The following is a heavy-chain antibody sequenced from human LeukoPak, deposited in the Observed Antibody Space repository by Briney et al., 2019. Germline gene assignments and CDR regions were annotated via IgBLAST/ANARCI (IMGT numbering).Heavy chain of an antibody. J-gene: IGHJ4*02. D-gene: IGHD5-12*01. CDR2: IRYDGSNK. V-gene: IGHV3-30*02. CDR1: GFTFSSYG. CDR3: AKGPDIVATIGY. Sequence: GGSLRLSCAASGFTFSSYGMHWVRQAPGKGLEWVAFIRYDGSNKYYADSVKGRFTISRDNSKNTLYLQMNSLRAEDTAVYYCAKGPDIVATIGYWGQGTLVTVSS.